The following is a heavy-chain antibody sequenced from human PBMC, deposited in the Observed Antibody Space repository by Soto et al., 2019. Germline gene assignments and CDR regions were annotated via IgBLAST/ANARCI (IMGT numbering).Heavy chain of an antibody. J-gene: IGHJ3*02. CDR1: GYTFTRYG. D-gene: IGHD6-13*01. Sequence: ASVKVSCRASGYTFTRYGISWVRQAPGQGLEWLGWISAYNGNTNYAQKLQVRATMTTDTSTSTAYMELRSLRSDDTAVYYCARGVSPTVAAAGNMFEAFAIWRQGTMVTVSS. V-gene: IGHV1-18*01. CDR2: ISAYNGNT. CDR3: ARGVSPTVAAAGNMFEAFAI.